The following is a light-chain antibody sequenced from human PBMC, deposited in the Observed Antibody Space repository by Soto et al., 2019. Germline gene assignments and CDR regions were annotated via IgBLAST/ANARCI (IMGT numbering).Light chain of an antibody. CDR2: GNS. Sequence: QSVLTQPPSVSGAPGQRVTISCTGSSSNIGAGYDVHWYQQLPGPAPKLLIYGNSNRPSGVPDRFSGSKSGTSASLAITGLQAEDEADYYGQSYDSSLSGYVFGTGTKLTVL. V-gene: IGLV1-40*01. CDR1: SSNIGAGYD. J-gene: IGLJ1*01. CDR3: QSYDSSLSGYV.